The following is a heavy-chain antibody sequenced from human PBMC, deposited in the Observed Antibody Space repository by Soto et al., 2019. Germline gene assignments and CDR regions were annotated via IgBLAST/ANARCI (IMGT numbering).Heavy chain of an antibody. J-gene: IGHJ4*02. Sequence: GGSLRLSCAASGSIFRGYGMHWVRQAPGKGLEWVAVIRYDGSNKYYADSVKGRFTISRDNSKNTLYLQMNSLRAEDTAVYYCAGAPRSGYSSGWLDYWGQGTLVTVSS. V-gene: IGHV3-33*01. D-gene: IGHD6-19*01. CDR2: IRYDGSNK. CDR3: AGAPRSGYSSGWLDY. CDR1: GSIFRGYG.